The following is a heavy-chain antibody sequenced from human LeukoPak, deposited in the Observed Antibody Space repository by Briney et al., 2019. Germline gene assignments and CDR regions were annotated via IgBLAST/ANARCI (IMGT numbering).Heavy chain of an antibody. CDR3: ARMYAYSYGTPYFDY. J-gene: IGHJ4*02. D-gene: IGHD5-18*01. CDR2: INHGGST. CDR1: GGSFSGDF. V-gene: IGHV4-34*01. Sequence: PSETLSLTCAVYGGSFSGDFWSWIRQSPGKGLEWIGEINHGGSTTYNPSLQSRVTMSVDTSTNQISLKTTSVTAAGTAVYYCARMYAYSYGTPYFDYWGQGTLVTVSS.